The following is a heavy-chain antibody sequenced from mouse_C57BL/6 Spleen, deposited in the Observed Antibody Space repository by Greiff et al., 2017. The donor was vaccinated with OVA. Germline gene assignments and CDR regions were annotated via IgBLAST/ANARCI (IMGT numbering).Heavy chain of an antibody. D-gene: IGHD1-1*01. CDR1: GYTFTDYN. CDR3: ARSNYYADSFDV. V-gene: IGHV1-22*01. Sequence: EVQLQQSGPELVKPGASVKMSCKASGYTFTDYNMHWVKQSHGKSLEWIGYINPNNGGTSYNQKFKGQATLTVNKSSSTAYMELRSLTSEDSAVCYCARSNYYADSFDVWGTGTTVTVSS. CDR2: INPNNGGT. J-gene: IGHJ1*03.